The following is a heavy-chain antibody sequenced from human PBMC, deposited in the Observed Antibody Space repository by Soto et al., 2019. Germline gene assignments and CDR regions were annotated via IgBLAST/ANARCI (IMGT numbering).Heavy chain of an antibody. CDR2: ISDSGSLT. D-gene: IGHD1-26*01. CDR3: ARALVLGVGALSQ. V-gene: IGHV3-11*01. J-gene: IGHJ4*02. CDR1: GFTFSAYY. Sequence: EGSLRLSCAASGFTFSAYYMSWIRQAPGKGLEWVSYISDSGSLTHYGDSVKGRFTISRDNAKASLYLQMDSLRAEDTAIYYCARALVLGVGALSQWGQGTLVPVSS.